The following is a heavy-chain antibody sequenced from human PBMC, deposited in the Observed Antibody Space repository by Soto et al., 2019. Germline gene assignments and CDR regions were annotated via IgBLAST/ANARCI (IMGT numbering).Heavy chain of an antibody. CDR1: GGSISSYY. V-gene: IGHV4-59*08. Sequence: SESLSLTCTVSGGSISSYYWSWIRQPPGKGLEWIGYIYYSGSTNYNPSLKSRVTISVDTSKNQFSLKLSSVTAADTAVYYCARRYGGNLDYWGQGTLVTVSS. CDR2: IYYSGST. D-gene: IGHD1-26*01. CDR3: ARRYGGNLDY. J-gene: IGHJ4*02.